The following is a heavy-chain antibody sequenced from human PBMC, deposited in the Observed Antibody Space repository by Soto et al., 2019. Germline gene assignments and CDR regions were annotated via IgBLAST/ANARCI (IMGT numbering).Heavy chain of an antibody. CDR1: GFTFSSYA. V-gene: IGHV3-23*01. J-gene: IGHJ4*02. CDR2: ISGTGGST. CDR3: AKDRLGGNFDY. Sequence: GGSLRLSCAASGFTFSSYAMSWVRQAPGKGLEWVSAISGTGGSTYYADSVKGRFTISRDNSKNTLYLQMNSLSVEDTAVYYCAKDRLGGNFDYWGQGTQVTVS.